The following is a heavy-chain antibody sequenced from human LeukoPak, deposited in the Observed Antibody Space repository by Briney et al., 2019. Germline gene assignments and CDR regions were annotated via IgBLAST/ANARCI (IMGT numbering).Heavy chain of an antibody. Sequence: GGSLRLSCAASGFIFSSRWMSWLRQAPGKGLEWVANIKRDGSGEYYVDSVKGRFTISRDNAKNSLYLQMNSLRAEDTAVYYCASLLGDKTIFDYWGQGTLVTVSS. V-gene: IGHV3-7*01. J-gene: IGHJ4*02. CDR3: ASLLGDKTIFDY. CDR2: IKRDGSGE. D-gene: IGHD1-26*01. CDR1: GFIFSSRW.